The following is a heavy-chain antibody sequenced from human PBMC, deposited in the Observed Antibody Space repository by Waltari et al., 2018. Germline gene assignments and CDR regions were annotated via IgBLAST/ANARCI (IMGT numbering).Heavy chain of an antibody. J-gene: IGHJ3*01. CDR3: ARFGDAFDV. Sequence: QVQLVESGGGVVQPGGSLRPSWAASGFPFSTYGMHWVRQAPGKGLEWVAFIRSDGTNKYFADSVKGRFTISRDNSKNTLSLQMNSLRPEDTAVYYCARFGDAFDVWGQGTMVTVSS. V-gene: IGHV3-30*02. CDR2: IRSDGTNK. CDR1: GFPFSTYG. D-gene: IGHD3-10*01.